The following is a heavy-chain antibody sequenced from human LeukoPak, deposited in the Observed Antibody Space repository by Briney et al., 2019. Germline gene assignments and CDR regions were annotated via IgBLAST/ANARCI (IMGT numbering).Heavy chain of an antibody. CDR3: ATVDTAMVNGVDY. V-gene: IGHV1-69*02. CDR1: GGTFSSYT. CDR2: IIPILGIA. J-gene: IGHJ4*02. Sequence: ASVKVSCKASGGTFSSYTISWVRQAPGQGLEWMGRIIPILGIANYAQKFQGRVTITADTSTDTAYMELSSLRSEDTAVYYCATVDTAMVNGVDYWGQGTLVTVSS. D-gene: IGHD5-18*01.